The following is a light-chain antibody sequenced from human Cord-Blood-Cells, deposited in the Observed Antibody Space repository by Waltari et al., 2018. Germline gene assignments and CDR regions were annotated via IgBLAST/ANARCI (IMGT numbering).Light chain of an antibody. CDR1: QSLRSN. CDR2: GAS. J-gene: IGKJ2*01. V-gene: IGKV3-15*01. Sequence: EIVLTQAPATLSVSPVERATTLCRASQSLRSNLAWYQQKPGQAPRLLIYGASTRATGIPARFSGSGSGTEFTLTISSLQSEDFAVYYCQQYNNWPPYTFGQGTKLEIK. CDR3: QQYNNWPPYT.